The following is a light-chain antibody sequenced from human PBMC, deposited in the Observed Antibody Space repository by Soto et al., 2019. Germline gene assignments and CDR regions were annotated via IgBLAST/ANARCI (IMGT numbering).Light chain of an antibody. CDR2: LEGSGTY. V-gene: IGLV4-60*02. Sequence: QPVLTQSSASSASLGSSVRLTCTLTSGHSSYIIAWHQQQPGKAPRYLMKLEGSGTYNKGSRVPDRISGSSSVADRYLTISKLKLEDEADDLCETWYSNSQVFAGGTKLTVL. CDR1: SGHSSYI. CDR3: ETWYSNSQV. J-gene: IGLJ2*01.